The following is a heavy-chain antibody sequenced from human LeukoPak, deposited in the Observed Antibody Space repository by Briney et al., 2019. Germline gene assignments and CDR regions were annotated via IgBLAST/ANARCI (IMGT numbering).Heavy chain of an antibody. CDR2: IIPIFGTA. CDR1: GGTFTSYA. V-gene: IGHV1-69*13. Sequence: GASVTVSCKASGGTFTSYAISWVRQAPGQGLEWMGGIIPIFGTANYAQKFQGRVTITADESTSTAYMELSSLRSEDTAVYYCASKGYYDTPFDYWGQGTLVTVSS. J-gene: IGHJ4*02. D-gene: IGHD3-22*01. CDR3: ASKGYYDTPFDY.